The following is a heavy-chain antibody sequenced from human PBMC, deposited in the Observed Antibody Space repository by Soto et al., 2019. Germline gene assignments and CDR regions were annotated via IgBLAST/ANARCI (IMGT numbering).Heavy chain of an antibody. V-gene: IGHV3-23*01. CDR3: AKEVQWLGLHVSVYFDY. J-gene: IGHJ4*02. Sequence: PGGSLRLSCAASGFSFPNSAMSWVRQAPGEGLEWVSAISSSGGNTYYADSVKGRSTISRDNSKNTLYLQINSLRADDTAVYFCAKEVQWLGLHVSVYFDYWGQGTLVTVSS. CDR1: GFSFPNSA. CDR2: ISSSGGNT. D-gene: IGHD2-21*02.